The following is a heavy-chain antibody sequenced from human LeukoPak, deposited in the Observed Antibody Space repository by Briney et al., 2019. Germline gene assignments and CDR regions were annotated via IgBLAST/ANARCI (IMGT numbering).Heavy chain of an antibody. Sequence: GGSLRLSCAASRFSFSSYGMHWVRQAPGKGLEWVAYLQYDRTNVQYADSVKGRFTISRDSSRNTLYLQMNSLRAEDTAVCYCAKDVYYYDSSAYSSLDYWGQGTLVTVSS. D-gene: IGHD3-22*01. CDR3: AKDVYYYDSSAYSSLDY. J-gene: IGHJ4*02. CDR2: LQYDRTNV. CDR1: RFSFSSYG. V-gene: IGHV3-30*02.